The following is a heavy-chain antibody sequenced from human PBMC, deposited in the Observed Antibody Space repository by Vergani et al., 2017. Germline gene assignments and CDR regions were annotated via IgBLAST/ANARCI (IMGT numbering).Heavy chain of an antibody. Sequence: EVQLVQSGAEVKKPGESLRISCKGSGYSFTSYWISWVRQMPGKGLEWMGRIDPSDSYTNYSPSFQGPVTISADKSISTAYLQWSSLKASDTAMYYCASPRPYYYDSSGTADAFDIWGQGTMVTVSS. V-gene: IGHV5-10-1*03. CDR1: GYSFTSYW. CDR2: IDPSDSYT. J-gene: IGHJ3*02. D-gene: IGHD3-22*01. CDR3: ASPRPYYYDSSGTADAFDI.